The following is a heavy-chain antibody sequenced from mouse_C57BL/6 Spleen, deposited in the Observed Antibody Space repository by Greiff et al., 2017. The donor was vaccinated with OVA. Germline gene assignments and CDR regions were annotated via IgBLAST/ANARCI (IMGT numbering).Heavy chain of an antibody. Sequence: EVKLVESGGGLVKPGGSLKLSCAASGFTFSDYGMHWVRQAPEKGLEWVAYISSGSSTIYYADKVKGRFTISRDNAKNTLFLQMTSLRSEDTAMYYCARSLDGYYDYFDYWGQGTTLTVSS. CDR3: ARSLDGYYDYFDY. J-gene: IGHJ2*01. CDR1: GFTFSDYG. V-gene: IGHV5-17*01. CDR2: ISSGSSTI. D-gene: IGHD2-3*01.